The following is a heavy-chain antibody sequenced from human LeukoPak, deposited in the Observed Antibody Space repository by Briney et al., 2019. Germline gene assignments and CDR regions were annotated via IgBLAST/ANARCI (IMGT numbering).Heavy chain of an antibody. CDR3: AKMPPEGPFDY. Sequence: GGSLRLSCAASGFTFRSYVMHWARQAPGKGLEWVAAISYEDGSNKYYADSVKGRFTISRDNSKNTLYLQMNSLRAEDTAVYYCAKMPPEGPFDYWGQGTLVTVSS. CDR1: GFTFRSYV. D-gene: IGHD1-14*01. J-gene: IGHJ4*02. V-gene: IGHV3-30*18. CDR2: ISYEDGSNK.